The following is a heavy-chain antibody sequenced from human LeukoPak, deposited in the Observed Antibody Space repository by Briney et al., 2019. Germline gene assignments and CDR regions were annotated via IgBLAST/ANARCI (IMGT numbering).Heavy chain of an antibody. D-gene: IGHD3-10*01. CDR2: IYYSGST. Sequence: PSETLSLTCTVSGGSISSSSYYWGWIRQPPGKGLEWIGNIYYSGSTFYNPSLKSRVTISVDTSKNQFSLKLSSVTAADTAVYYCAKDPRTYFGSGSYFDYWGQGTLVTVSS. CDR1: GGSISSSSYY. V-gene: IGHV4-39*07. J-gene: IGHJ4*02. CDR3: AKDPRTYFGSGSYFDY.